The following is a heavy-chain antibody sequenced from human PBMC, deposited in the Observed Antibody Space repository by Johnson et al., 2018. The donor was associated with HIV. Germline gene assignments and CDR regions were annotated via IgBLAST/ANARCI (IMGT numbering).Heavy chain of an antibody. Sequence: QVQLVESGGGVVQPGRSLRISCAASGFTFSSYPMHWVRQAPGKGLEWVAVISYDGGSKYYADSVKGRFTISRDKSKNTLYLQMNSLRAEDTAVYYCAIDGCAHNDAFDIWGQGTMVTVSS. CDR1: GFTFSSYP. CDR2: ISYDGGSK. D-gene: IGHD2-8*01. CDR3: AIDGCAHNDAFDI. V-gene: IGHV3-30*04. J-gene: IGHJ3*02.